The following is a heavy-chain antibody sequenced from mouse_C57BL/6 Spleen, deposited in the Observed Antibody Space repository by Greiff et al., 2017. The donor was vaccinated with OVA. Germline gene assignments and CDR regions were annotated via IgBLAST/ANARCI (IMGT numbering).Heavy chain of an antibody. J-gene: IGHJ4*01. CDR2: IHPNSGST. CDR1: GYTFTSYW. D-gene: IGHD1-1*01. CDR3: ARELRQFYAMDY. Sequence: QVQLQQPGAELVKPGASVKLSCKASGYTFTSYWMHWVKQRPGQGLEWIGMIHPNSGSTNYNEKFKSKATLTVDKSSSTAYMQLSSLTSEDSAVYYCARELRQFYAMDYWGQGTSVTVSS. V-gene: IGHV1-64*01.